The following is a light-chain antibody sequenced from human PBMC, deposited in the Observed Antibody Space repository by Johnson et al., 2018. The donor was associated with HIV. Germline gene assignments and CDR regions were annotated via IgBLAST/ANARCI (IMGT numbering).Light chain of an antibody. V-gene: IGLV1-51*02. CDR1: TSTIGNNY. Sequence: QSVLTQPPSVSAAPGQKVTISCSGSTSTIGNNYVSWYQVLPGTAPKLLIYENDKRPSGIPDRFSGSKSGTSATLGITGLQTGDEADCYCGSWDSRLSAGHVFGTGTKVTVL. J-gene: IGLJ1*01. CDR2: END. CDR3: GSWDSRLSAGHV.